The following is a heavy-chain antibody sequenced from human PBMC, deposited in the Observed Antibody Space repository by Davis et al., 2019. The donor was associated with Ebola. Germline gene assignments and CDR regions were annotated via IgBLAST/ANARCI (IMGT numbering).Heavy chain of an antibody. V-gene: IGHV4-34*01. CDR2: INHSGST. CDR1: SGSFSGYY. D-gene: IGHD2-15*01. J-gene: IGHJ4*02. CDR3: AREEGYCSGGSCYSGYFDY. Sequence: SETLSLTCAVYSGSFSGYYWSWIRQPPGKGLEWIGEINHSGSTNYNPSLKSRVTISVDTSKNQFSLKLSSVTAADTAVYYCAREEGYCSGGSCYSGYFDYWGQGTLVTVSS.